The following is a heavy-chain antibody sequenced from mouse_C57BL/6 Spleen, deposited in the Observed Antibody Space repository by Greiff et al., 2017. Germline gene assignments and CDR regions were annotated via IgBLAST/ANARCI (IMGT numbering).Heavy chain of an antibody. D-gene: IGHD2-1*01. CDR2: INPNNGGT. J-gene: IGHJ4*01. V-gene: IGHV1-18*01. CDR3: AIIYYGNYGNAMDY. CDR1: GYTFTDYN. Sequence: EVQLQQSGPELVKPGASAKIPCKASGYTFTDYNMDWVKQSHGKSLEWIGDINPNNGGTIYNQKFKGKATLTVDKSSSTAYMELRSLTSEDTAVYYCAIIYYGNYGNAMDYWGQGTSVTVSS.